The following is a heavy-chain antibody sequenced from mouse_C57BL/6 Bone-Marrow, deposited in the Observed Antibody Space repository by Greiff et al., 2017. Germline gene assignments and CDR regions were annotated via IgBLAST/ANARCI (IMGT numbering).Heavy chain of an antibody. J-gene: IGHJ4*01. V-gene: IGHV1-7*01. CDR3: ARNYAMDY. Sequence: VQLQQPGAELAKPGASVKLSCKASGYTFTSYWMHWVKQRPGQGLEWMGYINPRRGYTKYNQKFKEKATLTEDTSSSTAYLQLSSLTYEDSAVYYCARNYAMDYWGQGTSVTVSS. CDR2: INPRRGYT. CDR1: GYTFTSYW.